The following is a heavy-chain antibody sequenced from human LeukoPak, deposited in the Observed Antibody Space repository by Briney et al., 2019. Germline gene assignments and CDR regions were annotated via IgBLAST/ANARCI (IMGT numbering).Heavy chain of an antibody. V-gene: IGHV4-38-2*02. D-gene: IGHD2-21*02. Sequence: SETLPLTCTVSGGSISSGLYYWSSIRQPPGKGQEWIWCIYHSGRTYYNPSLKSRVTISVDTSKSQFSLKLSSVTAADTAMYYCATWVVTATRNLNWFDPWGQGTLVTVSS. CDR1: GGSISSGLYY. J-gene: IGHJ5*02. CDR3: ATWVVTATRNLNWFDP. CDR2: IYHSGRT.